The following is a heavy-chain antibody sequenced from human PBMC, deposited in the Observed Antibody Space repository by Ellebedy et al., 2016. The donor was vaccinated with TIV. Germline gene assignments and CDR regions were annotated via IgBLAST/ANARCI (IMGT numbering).Heavy chain of an antibody. CDR2: ISVDGRAV. CDR1: GFTFSDSV. V-gene: IGHV3-30*03. J-gene: IGHJ3*02. CDR3: VRGWYSSGHCDVFAI. D-gene: IGHD6-19*01. Sequence: GGSLRLXXVGFGFTFSDSVMHWVRQAPGKGLDWVAGISVDGRAVHYPDSVKGRFTISRDNAQNTVYLQMNSLRLENTAVYYCVRGWYSSGHCDVFAIWGQGTIVTVSS.